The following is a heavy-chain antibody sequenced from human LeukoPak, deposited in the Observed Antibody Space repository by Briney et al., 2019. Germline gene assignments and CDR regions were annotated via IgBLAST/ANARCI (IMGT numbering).Heavy chain of an antibody. CDR2: ISGDGVSP. J-gene: IGHJ4*02. Sequence: SGGSLRLSCAASGFMFDDSAMHWVRQAPGKGLEWVSLISGDGVSPFYADSVKGRFTISRDNSKNSLSLQMDSLTTEDTALYYCAKEGYSHTSNYFDNWGQGILVTVSS. V-gene: IGHV3-43*02. D-gene: IGHD2-15*01. CDR3: AKEGYSHTSNYFDN. CDR1: GFMFDDSA.